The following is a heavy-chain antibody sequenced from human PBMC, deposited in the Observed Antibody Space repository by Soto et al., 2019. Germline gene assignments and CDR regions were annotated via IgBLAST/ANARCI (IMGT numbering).Heavy chain of an antibody. V-gene: IGHV1-8*01. CDR1: GYSFTSYD. Sequence: ASVKVSCKASGYSFTSYDIYWVRQATGQGLEWMGWMNPSTGNSGYAQKFQGRVTMTSDTSISTAHMELSSLRSEDTAVYYCARRAETNGWNGFGADKYYFDFWGQGTLVTVSS. D-gene: IGHD1-1*01. J-gene: IGHJ4*02. CDR3: ARRAETNGWNGFGADKYYFDF. CDR2: MNPSTGNS.